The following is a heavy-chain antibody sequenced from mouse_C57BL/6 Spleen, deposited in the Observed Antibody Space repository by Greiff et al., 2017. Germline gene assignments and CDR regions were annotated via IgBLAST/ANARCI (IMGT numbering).Heavy chain of an antibody. Sequence: VQLQESGPELVKPGASVKISCKASGYAFSSSWMNWVKQRPGKGLEWIGRIYPGDGATNYNGKFKGKATLTADKSSSTAYMQLSSLTSEDSAVYFGARRGGYNNDYAMDYWGQGTSVTVSS. J-gene: IGHJ4*01. D-gene: IGHD1-3*01. CDR3: ARRGGYNNDYAMDY. CDR1: GYAFSSSW. V-gene: IGHV1-82*01. CDR2: IYPGDGAT.